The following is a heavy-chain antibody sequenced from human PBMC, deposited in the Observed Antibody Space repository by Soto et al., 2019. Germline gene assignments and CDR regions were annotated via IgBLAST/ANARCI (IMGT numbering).Heavy chain of an antibody. J-gene: IGHJ4*02. CDR2: MYNSGST. D-gene: IGHD6-19*01. Sequence: SETLSLTCTVSGGSVSSGSYYWSWIRQPPGKGLEWIGYMYNSGSTNYNPSLKSRVIISVDTSKNQFSLKLSSVTAADTAVYYCARVSSGWYYFDYWGQGTLVTVSS. CDR1: GGSVSSGSYY. V-gene: IGHV4-61*01. CDR3: ARVSSGWYYFDY.